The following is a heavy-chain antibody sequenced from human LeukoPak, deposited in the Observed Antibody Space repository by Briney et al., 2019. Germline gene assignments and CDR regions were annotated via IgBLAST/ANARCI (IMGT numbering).Heavy chain of an antibody. D-gene: IGHD5-18*01. Sequence: ASVKVSCKASGYTFTSYGISWVRQAPGQGLEWMGIINPSGGSTSYAQKFQGRVTMTRDMSTSTVYMELSSLRSEDTAGYYCARVDTAMVTDYWGQGTLVTVSS. CDR1: GYTFTSYG. CDR3: ARVDTAMVTDY. J-gene: IGHJ4*02. V-gene: IGHV1-46*01. CDR2: INPSGGST.